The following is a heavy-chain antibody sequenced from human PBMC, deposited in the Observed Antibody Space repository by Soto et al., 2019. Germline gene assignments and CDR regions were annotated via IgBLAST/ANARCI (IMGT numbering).Heavy chain of an antibody. D-gene: IGHD1-20*01. CDR2: ISAYNGNT. CDR1: GYTFTSFG. V-gene: IGHV1-18*01. Sequence: QGQLVQSGAEVKKPGASVKVSCKASGYTFTSFGISWVRQAPGQGLEWMGWISAYNGNTNYAQKVQGRVTMTTDTPTNTPYRGRRGLRSADTAVYYWARDSENLGNWPYFLDYWGREPLVPVPS. J-gene: IGHJ4*02. CDR3: ARDSENLGNWPYFLDY.